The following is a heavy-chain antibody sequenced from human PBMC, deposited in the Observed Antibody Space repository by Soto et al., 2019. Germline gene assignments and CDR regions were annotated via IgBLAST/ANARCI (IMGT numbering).Heavy chain of an antibody. D-gene: IGHD3-10*01. CDR1: GGSISSGGYY. J-gene: IGHJ4*02. CDR2: IYYSGST. Sequence: SETLSLTCTVSGGSISSGGYYWSWIRQHPGKGLEWIGYIYYSGSTYYNPSLKSRVTISVDTSKNQFSLKLSSVTAADTAVYYCAREVEYYGSGSYYLFDYWGQGTLVTVSS. V-gene: IGHV4-31*03. CDR3: AREVEYYGSGSYYLFDY.